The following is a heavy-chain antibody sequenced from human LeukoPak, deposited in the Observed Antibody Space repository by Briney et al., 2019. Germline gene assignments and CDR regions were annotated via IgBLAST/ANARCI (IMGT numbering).Heavy chain of an antibody. CDR1: GGSISSSSYS. J-gene: IGHJ4*02. CDR3: ARSSPGAIAALNYFDY. V-gene: IGHV4-39*01. Sequence: SETLSLTCTVSGGSISSSSYSWGWIRQPPGKGLEWIGSIYYSGSTYYNPSLKSRVTISVDTSKNQFSLKLSSVTAADTAVYYCARSSPGAIAALNYFDYWGQGTLVTVSS. CDR2: IYYSGST. D-gene: IGHD6-6*01.